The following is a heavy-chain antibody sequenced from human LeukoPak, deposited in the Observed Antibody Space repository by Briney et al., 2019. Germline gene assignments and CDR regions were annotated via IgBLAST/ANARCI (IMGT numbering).Heavy chain of an antibody. V-gene: IGHV4-38-2*01. CDR1: GYSISSGYY. CDR2: IYHSGST. CDR3: ALTLYSSGWYQFGASDI. Sequence: SETLSLTCAVSGYSISSGYYWGWIRQPPGKGLEWIGSIYHSGSTYYNPSPKSRVTISVDTSKNQFSLKLSSVTAADTAVYHCALTLYSSGWYQFGASDIWGQGTMVTVSS. J-gene: IGHJ3*02. D-gene: IGHD6-19*01.